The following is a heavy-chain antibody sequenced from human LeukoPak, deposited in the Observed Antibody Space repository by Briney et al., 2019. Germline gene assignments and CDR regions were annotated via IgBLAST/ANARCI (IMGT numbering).Heavy chain of an antibody. J-gene: IGHJ4*02. CDR1: EFTFSNYW. D-gene: IGHD6-13*01. V-gene: IGHV3-74*01. Sequence: QPGGSLRLSCAASEFTFSNYWMHWVRQAPGKGLVWVSRINSDGTITSYADSVKGRFTISRDNAKNTLYLQMNSLRAEDTAAYYCARERAAADDSLDYWGQGTLVTVSS. CDR3: ARERAAADDSLDY. CDR2: INSDGTIT.